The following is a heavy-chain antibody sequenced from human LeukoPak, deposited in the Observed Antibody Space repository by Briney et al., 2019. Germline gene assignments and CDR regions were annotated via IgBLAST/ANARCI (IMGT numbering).Heavy chain of an antibody. CDR2: IGGSGTGT. Sequence: GGSLRLSCAASGFIFSTYAMSWVRQAPGKGLEWVSAIGGSGTGTFYAASVKGRFTISRDNSKNTLYLQMNSLRAEDTAVYYCAKAIRPYSSGWYYYFDYWGQGTLVTVSS. D-gene: IGHD6-19*01. J-gene: IGHJ4*02. CDR3: AKAIRPYSSGWYYYFDY. CDR1: GFIFSTYA. V-gene: IGHV3-23*01.